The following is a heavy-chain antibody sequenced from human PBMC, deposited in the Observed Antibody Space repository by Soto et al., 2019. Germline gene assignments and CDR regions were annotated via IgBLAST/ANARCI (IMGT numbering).Heavy chain of an antibody. CDR2: IYYSGST. V-gene: IGHV4-39*01. CDR1: GGSISSSSYY. Sequence: SETLSLTCTVSGGSISSSSYYWGWIRQPPGRGLEWIGSIYYSGSTYYNPSLKSRVTISVDTSKNQFSLKLSSVTAADTAVYYCARQDEEYSSSPWGQGTLVTVSS. J-gene: IGHJ5*02. CDR3: ARQDEEYSSSP. D-gene: IGHD6-6*01.